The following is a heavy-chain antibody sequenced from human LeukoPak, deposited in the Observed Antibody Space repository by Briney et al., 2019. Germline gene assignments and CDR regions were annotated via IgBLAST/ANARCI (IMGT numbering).Heavy chain of an antibody. J-gene: IGHJ6*03. D-gene: IGHD3-3*01. CDR3: ARWVRYDFWSGFYYYYMDV. CDR1: GGTFSSYA. Sequence: GASVKVSCKASGGTFSSYAISWVRQAPGQGLEWMGRIIPILGIANYAQKFQGRVTITADKSTSTAYMELSSLRSEDTAVYYCARWVRYDFWSGFYYYYMDVWGKGTTVTVSS. CDR2: IIPILGIA. V-gene: IGHV1-69*04.